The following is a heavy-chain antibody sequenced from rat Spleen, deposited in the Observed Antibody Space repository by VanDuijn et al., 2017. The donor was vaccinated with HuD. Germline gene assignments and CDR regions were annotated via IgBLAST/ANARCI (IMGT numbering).Heavy chain of an antibody. CDR3: ATDPRLPDW. CDR1: GFTFSNYY. Sequence: EVQLVESGGGLVQPGRSLKLSCAASGFTFSNYYMAWVRQAPTKGLEWVASISPSGGSTYYPDSVKGRFTISRDNAKSTQYLQMDSLRSEDTATYYCATDPRLPDWWGQGVMVTVSS. D-gene: IGHD3-2*01. J-gene: IGHJ2*01. V-gene: IGHV5-27*01. CDR2: ISPSGGST.